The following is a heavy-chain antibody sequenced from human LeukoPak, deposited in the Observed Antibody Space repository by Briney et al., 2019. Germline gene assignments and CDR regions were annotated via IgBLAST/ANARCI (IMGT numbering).Heavy chain of an antibody. V-gene: IGHV1-69*05. CDR1: GGTFSSYA. Sequence: SVKVSCKASGGTFSSYAISLVRQAPGQGLEWMGGIIPIFGTANYAQKFQGRVTITTDESTSTAYMELSSLRSEDTAVYYCARDLRYSSWGFDYWGQGTLVTVSS. CDR3: ARDLRYSSWGFDY. J-gene: IGHJ4*02. D-gene: IGHD6-13*01. CDR2: IIPIFGTA.